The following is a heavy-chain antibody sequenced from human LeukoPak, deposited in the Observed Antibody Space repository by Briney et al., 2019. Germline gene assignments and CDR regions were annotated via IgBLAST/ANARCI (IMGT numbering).Heavy chain of an antibody. V-gene: IGHV1-2*02. D-gene: IGHD2-15*01. Sequence: GGSVKVSCKASGYTVTGYYMHWVRQAPGQGLEWMGWINPNSGGTNYAQKFHGRVTMTRDTSISTAYMELSRLRSDDTAVYYCARGDDIVVVVAALDYWGQGTLVTVSS. CDR1: GYTVTGYY. CDR3: ARGDDIVVVVAALDY. J-gene: IGHJ4*02. CDR2: INPNSGGT.